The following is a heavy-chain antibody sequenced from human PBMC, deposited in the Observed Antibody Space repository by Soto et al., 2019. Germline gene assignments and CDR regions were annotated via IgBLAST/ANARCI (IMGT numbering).Heavy chain of an antibody. CDR1: GYISTNYA. J-gene: IGHJ4*02. CDR3: ARMVRGHPVDY. D-gene: IGHD3-10*01. Sequence: ASVKVSCKASGYISTNYALHWVRQAPGQRPEWMGWINPGNGNTKYSEEFQGRLTITRDSLASTAYMELSSLRSEDTAVYYCARMVRGHPVDYWGQGTLVTVSS. CDR2: INPGNGNT. V-gene: IGHV1-3*01.